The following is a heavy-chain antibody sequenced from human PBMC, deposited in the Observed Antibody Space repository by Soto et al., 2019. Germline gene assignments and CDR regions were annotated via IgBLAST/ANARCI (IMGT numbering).Heavy chain of an antibody. Sequence: QVQLVESGGGLVKPGGSLRLSCAASGFTFSDFYMSWINQAPGKGLEWISYISSGSTNIFYADSVKGRFTVSSDNAKNSVYLQMDSLRAEDTAVYYCARDRNAAGSDYWGQGTLVTVSS. CDR3: ARDRNAAGSDY. J-gene: IGHJ4*02. CDR2: ISSGSTNI. V-gene: IGHV3-11*01. CDR1: GFTFSDFY. D-gene: IGHD1-1*01.